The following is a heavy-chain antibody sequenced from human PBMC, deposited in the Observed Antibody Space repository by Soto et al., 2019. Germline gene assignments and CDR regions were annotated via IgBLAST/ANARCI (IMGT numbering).Heavy chain of an antibody. J-gene: IGHJ6*02. V-gene: IGHV1-3*01. Sequence: GASVKVSCKASGYTFTSYAMHWVRQAPGQRLEWMGWINAGNGNTKYSQKFQGRVTITRDTSASTAYMELSSLRSDDTAVYYCARGGRHDSSGYYLPFSGMDVWGQGTTVTVSS. CDR3: ARGGRHDSSGYYLPFSGMDV. CDR1: GYTFTSYA. D-gene: IGHD3-22*01. CDR2: INAGNGNT.